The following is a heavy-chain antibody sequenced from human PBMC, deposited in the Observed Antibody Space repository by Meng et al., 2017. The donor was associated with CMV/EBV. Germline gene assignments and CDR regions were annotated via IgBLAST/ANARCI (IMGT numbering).Heavy chain of an antibody. D-gene: IGHD3-10*01. CDR3: ARVRYYGSESYAYYYYGMDV. Sequence: GESLKISCAASGFTFSSYEMNWVRQAPGKGLEWVSYISSSGSTIYYADSVKGRFTISRDNAKNSLYLQMNSLRAEDTAVYYCARVRYYGSESYAYYYYGMDVWGQGTTVTVSS. CDR1: GFTFSSYE. CDR2: ISSSGSTI. J-gene: IGHJ6*02. V-gene: IGHV3-48*03.